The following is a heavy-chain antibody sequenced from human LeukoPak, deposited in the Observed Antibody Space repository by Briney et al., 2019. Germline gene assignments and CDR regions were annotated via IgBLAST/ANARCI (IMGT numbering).Heavy chain of an antibody. D-gene: IGHD3-16*01. CDR1: GVSGFTFSNYA. CDR2: ISGSGHTT. CDR3: VGGIFDY. Sequence: PGASLRLSCAASGVSGFTFSNYALNWVRQAPGKGLEWVSDISGSGHTTNYADSVKGRFSISRENSKTTLYMQMRSLRVEDTAVYYCVGGIFDYWGQGTLVTVSS. V-gene: IGHV3-23*01. J-gene: IGHJ4*02.